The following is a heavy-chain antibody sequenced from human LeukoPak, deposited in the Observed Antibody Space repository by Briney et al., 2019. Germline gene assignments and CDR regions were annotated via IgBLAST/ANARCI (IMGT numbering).Heavy chain of an antibody. Sequence: ASVKVSCKASGYTFTNYYIHWVRQAPGQGLEWMGLINPGGDNTNYAQNFQGRVTMTRDTSASTVYMELSRLRSDDTAVYYCARLSIAVARNDAFDIWGQGTMVTVSS. CDR2: INPGGDNT. J-gene: IGHJ3*02. D-gene: IGHD6-19*01. CDR3: ARLSIAVARNDAFDI. V-gene: IGHV1-46*01. CDR1: GYTFTNYY.